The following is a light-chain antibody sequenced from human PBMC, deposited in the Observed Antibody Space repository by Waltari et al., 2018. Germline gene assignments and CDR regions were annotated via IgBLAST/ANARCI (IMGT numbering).Light chain of an antibody. J-gene: IGKJ1*01. V-gene: IGKV3-20*01. CDR1: QSVSSSY. CDR2: GAS. Sequence: EIVLTQSPGTLSLSPGERATLSCRASQSVSSSYLAWYQQKPGQTPRLLIYGASSRATCIPDRFSGSGSGTDFTLTISRLEPEDFAVYYCQQYGSLSWTFGQGTKVEIK. CDR3: QQYGSLSWT.